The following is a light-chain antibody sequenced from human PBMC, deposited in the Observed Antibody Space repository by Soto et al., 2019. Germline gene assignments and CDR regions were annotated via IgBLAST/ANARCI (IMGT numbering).Light chain of an antibody. CDR2: DVS. Sequence: QSALTQPASVSGSPGRSITMSCTGTSSDVGGYNYVYWYQQHPGKAPKLMIYDVSDRPLGVSNRFSGSKSGNTASLTISGLQAEDEADYFCSSYTGSGYAFGTGTKVTVL. J-gene: IGLJ1*01. CDR1: SSDVGGYNY. CDR3: SSYTGSGYA. V-gene: IGLV2-14*03.